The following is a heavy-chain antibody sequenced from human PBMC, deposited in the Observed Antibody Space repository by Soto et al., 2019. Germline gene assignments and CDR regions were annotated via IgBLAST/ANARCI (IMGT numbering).Heavy chain of an antibody. D-gene: IGHD3-10*01. Sequence: PGGSLRLSCAASGFTFSSYGMHWVRQAPGKGLEWVAVISYDGSNKYYADSVKGRFTISRDNSKNTLYLQMNSLRAEDTAVYYCANPGGFWELYVSWGQGTLVTVSS. V-gene: IGHV3-30*18. CDR1: GFTFSSYG. CDR3: ANPGGFWELYVS. J-gene: IGHJ4*02. CDR2: ISYDGSNK.